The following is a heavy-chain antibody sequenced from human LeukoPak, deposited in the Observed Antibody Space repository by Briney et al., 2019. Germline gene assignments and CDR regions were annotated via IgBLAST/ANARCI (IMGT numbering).Heavy chain of an antibody. J-gene: IGHJ4*02. V-gene: IGHV3-23*01. CDR2: ISGSGGST. CDR3: TPLGSGVDY. D-gene: IGHD6-19*01. CDR1: GFTFSSYA. Sequence: GGSLRLSCAASGFTFSSYAMSWVRQAPGKGLEWVSAISGSGGSTYYAESVKGRFTISRDNSRNTLFLHMNSLRAEDTAVYYCTPLGSGVDYWGQGTLVTVSS.